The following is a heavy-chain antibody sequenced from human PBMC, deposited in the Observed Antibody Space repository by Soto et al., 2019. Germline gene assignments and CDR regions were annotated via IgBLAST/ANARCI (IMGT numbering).Heavy chain of an antibody. D-gene: IGHD1-26*01. CDR3: ASSRATQSMWFDP. Sequence: ASVKVSCKSSGYTFTSYYMHWVRQAPGQGLEWMGIINPSGGSTSYAQKFQGRVTMTRDTSTSTVYMELSSLRSEDTAVYYCASSRATQSMWFDPWGQGTLVTVSS. V-gene: IGHV1-46*01. CDR2: INPSGGST. CDR1: GYTFTSYY. J-gene: IGHJ5*02.